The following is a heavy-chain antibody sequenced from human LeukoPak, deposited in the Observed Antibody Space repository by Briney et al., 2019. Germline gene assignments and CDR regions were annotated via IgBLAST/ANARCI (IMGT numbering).Heavy chain of an antibody. J-gene: IGHJ5*02. CDR2: INPNSGGT. CDR1: GYTFTGYY. CDR3: ASLYGSGSYSNWFDP. D-gene: IGHD3-10*01. Sequence: SVKVSCKASGYTFTGYYMHWVRQAPGQGLEWMGWINPNSGGTNYAQKFRGRVTMTRDTSISTAYMELSRLRSDDTAVYYCASLYGSGSYSNWFDPWGQGTLVTVSS. V-gene: IGHV1-2*02.